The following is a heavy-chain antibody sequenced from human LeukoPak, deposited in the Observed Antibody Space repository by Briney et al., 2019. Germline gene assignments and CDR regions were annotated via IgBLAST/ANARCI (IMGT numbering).Heavy chain of an antibody. V-gene: IGHV1-69*06. D-gene: IGHD5-12*01. CDR2: IIPIFGTA. CDR3: ARFGYSGYDWRYYFDY. Sequence: GSSVKVSCKASGGTFSSYAISWVRQAPGQGLEWMGGIIPIFGTANYAQKFQGRVTITADKSTSTTYMELSSLRSEDTAVYYCARFGYSGYDWRYYFDYWGQGTLVTVSS. J-gene: IGHJ4*02. CDR1: GGTFSSYA.